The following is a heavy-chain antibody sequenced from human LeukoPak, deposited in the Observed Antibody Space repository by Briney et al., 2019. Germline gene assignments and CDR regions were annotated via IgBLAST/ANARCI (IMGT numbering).Heavy chain of an antibody. V-gene: IGHV1-2*02. CDR3: ARDRGDGYNAYFFDY. D-gene: IGHD5-24*01. CDR1: GYTFTGYY. Sequence: SVKVSCKASGYTFTGYYMHWVRQAPGQGLEWMGWINPNSGGTNYAQKFQGRVTMTRDTSLSTAYMELSRLRFDDTAVYYCARDRGDGYNAYFFDYWGQGTLVTVSS. J-gene: IGHJ4*02. CDR2: INPNSGGT.